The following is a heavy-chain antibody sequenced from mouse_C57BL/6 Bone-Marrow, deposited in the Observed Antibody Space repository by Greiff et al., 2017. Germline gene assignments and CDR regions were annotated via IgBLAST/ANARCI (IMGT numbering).Heavy chain of an antibody. Sequence: QVQLKQPGAELVKPGASVKLSCKASGYTFTSYWMHWVKQRPGHGLEWIGMIHPNSGSTNYNEKFKSKATLTVDKSSSTAYMQLSRLTSEDSAVYYCARHGCLRRCTDYWGQGTTLTVSS. V-gene: IGHV1-64*01. CDR3: ARHGCLRRCTDY. J-gene: IGHJ2*01. D-gene: IGHD1-2*01. CDR1: GYTFTSYW. CDR2: IHPNSGST.